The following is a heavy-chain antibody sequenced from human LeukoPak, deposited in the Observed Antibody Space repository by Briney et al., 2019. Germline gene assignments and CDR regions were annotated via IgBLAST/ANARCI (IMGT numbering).Heavy chain of an antibody. D-gene: IGHD2-15*01. J-gene: IGHJ3*01. CDR2: LSGGSGST. CDR1: GFTFNIYA. Sequence: PGGSLRLSCAASGFTFNIYAMSWVRQAPGKGLEWVSCLSGGSGSTYYANSVKGRFTISRDNSKNTLYLQMNSLRVEDTALYYCAKDASKRGSGGAIDSWGQGTVVTVSS. CDR3: AKDASKRGSGGAIDS. V-gene: IGHV3-23*01.